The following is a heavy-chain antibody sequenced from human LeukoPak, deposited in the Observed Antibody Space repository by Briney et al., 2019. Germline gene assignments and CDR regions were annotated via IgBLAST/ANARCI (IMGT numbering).Heavy chain of an antibody. J-gene: IGHJ4*02. Sequence: PSETLSLTCTVPGGSISSGDYYWSWIRQPAGKGLEWIGRIYTSGSTNYNPSLKSRVTMSVDTSKNQFSLKLSSVTAADTAVYYCARSYSGSYYRGQYYFDYWGQGTLVTVSS. CDR1: GGSISSGDYY. D-gene: IGHD1-26*01. CDR2: IYTSGST. CDR3: ARSYSGSYYRGQYYFDY. V-gene: IGHV4-61*02.